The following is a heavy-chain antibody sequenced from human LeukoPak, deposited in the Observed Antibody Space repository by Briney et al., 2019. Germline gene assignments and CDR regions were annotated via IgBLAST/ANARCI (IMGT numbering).Heavy chain of an antibody. V-gene: IGHV3-53*04. CDR3: AREVVVATAPYYYYYYGMDV. CDR1: GFTVSSNY. Sequence: GGSLRPSCAASGFTVSSNYMSWVRQAAGKGLEWGSVINSGGSTYYADSVKGRFTISRHNSKNTLYLQMNSLRAEDTAVYYCAREVVVATAPYYYYYYGMDVWGQGTTVTVSS. D-gene: IGHD2-21*02. J-gene: IGHJ6*02. CDR2: INSGGST.